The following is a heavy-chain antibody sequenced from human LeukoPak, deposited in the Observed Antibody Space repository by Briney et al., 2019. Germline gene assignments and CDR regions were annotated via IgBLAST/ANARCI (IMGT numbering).Heavy chain of an antibody. Sequence: SETLSLTCTVSGGSISSYYWSWIRQPPGKGLEWIGYIYYSGSTNYNPSLKSRVTMSVDTSKNQFSLKLSSVTAADTAVYYCARQGQWYGSGSYSSTDAFDIWGQGTMVTVSS. V-gene: IGHV4-59*08. D-gene: IGHD3-10*01. CDR3: ARQGQWYGSGSYSSTDAFDI. CDR2: IYYSGST. CDR1: GGSISSYY. J-gene: IGHJ3*02.